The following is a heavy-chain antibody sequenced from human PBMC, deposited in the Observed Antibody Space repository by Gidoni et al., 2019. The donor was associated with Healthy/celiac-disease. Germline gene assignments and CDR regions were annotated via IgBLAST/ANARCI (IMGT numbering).Heavy chain of an antibody. D-gene: IGHD2-15*01. V-gene: IGHV3-53*02. CDR2: IYGGGST. J-gene: IGHJ6*02. CDR1: WFTVSSNY. CDR3: ARDVGDIVVGLNGGAGHYYGMDV. Sequence: EVQLVETGGGLIQPGGSLRLSCAASWFTVSSNYMCWVRQAPGKGLEWVSVIYGGGSTYYADSVKGRFTITRDNSKNTLYLQMNSLRAEDTAVYYCARDVGDIVVGLNGGAGHYYGMDVWGQGTTVTVSS.